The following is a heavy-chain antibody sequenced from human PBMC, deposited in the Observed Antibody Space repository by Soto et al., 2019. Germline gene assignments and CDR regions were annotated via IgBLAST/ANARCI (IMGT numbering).Heavy chain of an antibody. CDR1: GFTFDDYA. Sequence: GGSLRLSCAASGFTFDDYAMHWVRQAPGKGLEWVSAISGSGGSTYYADSVKGRFTISRDNSKNTLYLQMNSLRAEDTAVYYCAKGGVFFPYYYYYMDVWGKGTTVTVSS. CDR2: ISGSGGST. CDR3: AKGGVFFPYYYYYMDV. J-gene: IGHJ6*03. V-gene: IGHV3-23*01. D-gene: IGHD3-16*01.